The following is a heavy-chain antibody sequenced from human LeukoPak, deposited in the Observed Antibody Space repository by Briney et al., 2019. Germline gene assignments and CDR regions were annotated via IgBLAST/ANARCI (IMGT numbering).Heavy chain of an antibody. Sequence: GGSLRLSCAASGFTFSSYSMNWVRQAPGKGLEWVSSISSTSSYIYYADSVKGRFTISRDNAKNSLYLQMNSLRAEDTAVYYCARDPHYYGSGTPGYSDYWGQGTLVTVSS. V-gene: IGHV3-21*06. CDR1: GFTFSSYS. J-gene: IGHJ4*02. D-gene: IGHD3-10*01. CDR2: ISSTSSYI. CDR3: ARDPHYYGSGTPGYSDY.